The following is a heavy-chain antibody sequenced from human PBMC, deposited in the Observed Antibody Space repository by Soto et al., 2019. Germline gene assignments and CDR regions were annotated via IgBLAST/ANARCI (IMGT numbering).Heavy chain of an antibody. CDR3: AKTGDGDPIDS. Sequence: QVQLQESGPGLVKPSGTLSLTCAVSGDSISSTNWWTWVRQPPGKGLEWIGEIYHSGGTNYNPSLKSRVTISVDKSKNQFSLKLSSVTAADTALYHCAKTGDGDPIDSWGQGTLVTVSS. V-gene: IGHV4-4*02. J-gene: IGHJ4*02. D-gene: IGHD7-27*01. CDR2: IYHSGGT. CDR1: GDSISSTNW.